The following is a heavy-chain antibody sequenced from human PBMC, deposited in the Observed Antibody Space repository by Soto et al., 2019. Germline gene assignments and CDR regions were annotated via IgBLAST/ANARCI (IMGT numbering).Heavy chain of an antibody. J-gene: IGHJ6*02. CDR2: IYYSGST. V-gene: IGHV4-30-4*01. CDR3: ARARFGELSGYYYYGMDV. Sequence: SETLSLTCTVSGGSISSGDYYWIWIRQPPGKGLEWIGYIYYSGSTYYNPSLKSRVTISVDTSKNQFSLKLSSVTAADTAVYYCARARFGELSGYYYYGMDVWGQGTTVTVSS. D-gene: IGHD3-10*01. CDR1: GGSISSGDYY.